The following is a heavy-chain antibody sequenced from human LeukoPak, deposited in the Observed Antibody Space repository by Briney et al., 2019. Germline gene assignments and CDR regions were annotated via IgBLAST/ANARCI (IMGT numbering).Heavy chain of an antibody. V-gene: IGHV4-4*09. D-gene: IGHD1-26*01. CDR2: IYTSGST. J-gene: IGHJ4*02. CDR1: GGSISSYY. CDR3: ARGWVVGATRDY. Sequence: SETLSLTCTVSGGSISSYYWSWIRQPPGKGLEWIGYIYTSGSTNYNPSLKSRVTISVDTSKNQFSLKLSSVTAADTAVYYCARGWVVGATRDYWGQGTLVTVSS.